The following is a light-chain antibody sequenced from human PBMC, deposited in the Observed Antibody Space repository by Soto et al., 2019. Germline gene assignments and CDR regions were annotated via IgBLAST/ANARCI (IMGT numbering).Light chain of an antibody. J-gene: IGKJ1*01. CDR3: QQCGSSPWT. V-gene: IGKV3-20*01. CDR1: QSDSSYY. CDR2: AAS. Sequence: EIVLTQSPGTLSLSPGEGATLSCRASQSDSSYYLAWYQQKPGQAPRLLIYAASSRATGIPDRFSGGGSGTDFTLTISRLVPEDFAVYYCQQCGSSPWTFGQGTKVEIK.